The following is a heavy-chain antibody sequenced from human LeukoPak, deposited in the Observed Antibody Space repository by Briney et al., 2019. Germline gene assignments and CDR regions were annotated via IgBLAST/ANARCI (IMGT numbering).Heavy chain of an antibody. CDR1: GFTFDDYA. V-gene: IGHV3-43*02. CDR2: INGDGGNR. CDR3: ARTFMATIKTFDY. Sequence: QAGGSLRLSCAASGFTFDDYAMHWVRQAPGKGLEWVSLINGDGGNRYYADSVKGRFTISRDNSKNSLYLQMNSLRTEDTALYYCARTFMATIKTFDYWGQGTLVTVSS. D-gene: IGHD5-24*01. J-gene: IGHJ4*02.